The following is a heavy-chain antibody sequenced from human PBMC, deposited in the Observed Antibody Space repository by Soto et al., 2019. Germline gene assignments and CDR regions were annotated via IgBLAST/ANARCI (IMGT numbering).Heavy chain of an antibody. CDR3: ARADYYDISGYYYDPPLYFDY. D-gene: IGHD3-22*01. V-gene: IGHV1-69*02. CDR1: GGTFSSYT. J-gene: IGHJ4*02. CDR2: IIAILGIA. Sequence: SVKVSCKASGGTFSSYTISWVRQAPGQGLEWMGRIIAILGIANYAQKFQGRVTITADKSTSTAYMELSSLRSEDTAVYYCARADYYDISGYYYDPPLYFDYRGQRTLDTGSS.